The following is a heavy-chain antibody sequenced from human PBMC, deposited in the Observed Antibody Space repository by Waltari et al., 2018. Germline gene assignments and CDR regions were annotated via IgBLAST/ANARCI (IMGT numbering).Heavy chain of an antibody. CDR3: ARDGSGSFLDN. V-gene: IGHV1-2*02. CDR1: GYTFTGYY. D-gene: IGHD1-26*01. Sequence: QLQLVQSGAEVKTPGASVKVSCTASGYTFTGYYIHWVRQAPGQGLEWMGWINPNSGGTNYAQKFQGRVTMTRDTSISTVYMELSSLRFDDTAVYYCARDGSGSFLDNWGQGTLVTVSS. J-gene: IGHJ4*02. CDR2: INPNSGGT.